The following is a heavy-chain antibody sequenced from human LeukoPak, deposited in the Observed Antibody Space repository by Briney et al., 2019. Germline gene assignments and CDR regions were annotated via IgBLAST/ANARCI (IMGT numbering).Heavy chain of an antibody. CDR2: ISWNSGSI. CDR1: GFTFDDYA. J-gene: IGHJ6*02. V-gene: IGHV3-9*01. D-gene: IGHD2-21*01. CDR3: AKAPSRLAYIMDV. Sequence: GRSLRLSCAASGFTFDDYAMHWVRQAPGKGLEWVSGISWNSGSIGYADSVKGRFTISRDNAKNSLNLQMNSLRDEDTALYYCAKAPSRLAYIMDVWGQGTTVTVSS.